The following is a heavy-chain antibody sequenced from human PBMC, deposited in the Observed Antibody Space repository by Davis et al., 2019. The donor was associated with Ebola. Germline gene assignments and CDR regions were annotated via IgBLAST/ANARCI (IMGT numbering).Heavy chain of an antibody. CDR3: AKVAYCTTPSCYTRLGPDY. J-gene: IGHJ4*02. D-gene: IGHD2-2*02. Sequence: ASVQVSCKASGYTFTSYGFTWVRQAPGQGLEWMGWITAYNFNTNYAQKFQGRVTMTTDTSTSKGYMELRSLRSDDTAVYYCAKVAYCTTPSCYTRLGPDYWGQGTLVTVSS. CDR1: GYTFTSYG. CDR2: ITAYNFNT. V-gene: IGHV1-18*04.